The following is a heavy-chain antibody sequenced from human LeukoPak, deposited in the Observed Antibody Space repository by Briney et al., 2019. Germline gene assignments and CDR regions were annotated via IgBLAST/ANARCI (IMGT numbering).Heavy chain of an antibody. V-gene: IGHV4-59*01. D-gene: IGHD3-22*01. CDR1: GGSISSYY. Sequence: PSETLSLTCTVSGGSISSYYWSWIRQPPGKGLEWIGYIYYSGSTNYNPSLKSRVTISVDTSKNQFSLKLSSVTAADTAVYYCARDGEGHYYDSSGYFRWGQGTLVTVSS. CDR2: IYYSGST. CDR3: ARDGEGHYYDSSGYFR. J-gene: IGHJ4*02.